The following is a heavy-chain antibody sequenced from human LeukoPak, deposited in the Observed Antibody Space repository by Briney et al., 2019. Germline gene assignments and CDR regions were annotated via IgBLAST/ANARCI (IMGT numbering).Heavy chain of an antibody. V-gene: IGHV3-30*15. Sequence: GGSLRLSCAASGFSFSSYAMYWVRQAPGRGLEWVAVISYGGSNKNYADSVKGRFTISRDNSKNTLYLQMSSLRAEDTAVYYCARGEFTTSSDPVDFWGQGTLVIVSS. CDR1: GFSFSSYA. J-gene: IGHJ4*02. D-gene: IGHD6-6*01. CDR3: ARGEFTTSSDPVDF. CDR2: ISYGGSNK.